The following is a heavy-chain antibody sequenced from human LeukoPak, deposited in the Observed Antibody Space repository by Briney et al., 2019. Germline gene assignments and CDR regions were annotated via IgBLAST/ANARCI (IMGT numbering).Heavy chain of an antibody. CDR3: ARRGGWLFGDYYGMDV. J-gene: IGHJ6*02. CDR2: IWYDGSNK. V-gene: IGHV3-33*01. Sequence: GRSLRLSCAASGFTFSSYGMHWVRQAPGKGLEWVAVIWYDGSNKYYADSVKGRFTISRDNSKNTLYLQMNSLRAEDTAVYYCARRGGWLFGDYYGMDVWGQGTTVTVSS. CDR1: GFTFSSYG. D-gene: IGHD3-22*01.